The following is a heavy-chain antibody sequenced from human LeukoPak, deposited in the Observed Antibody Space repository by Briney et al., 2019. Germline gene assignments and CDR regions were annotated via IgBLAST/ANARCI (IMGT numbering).Heavy chain of an antibody. CDR2: ISAYNGNT. V-gene: IGHV1-18*01. J-gene: IGHJ6*03. CDR1: GYTFTSYG. D-gene: IGHD3-3*01. CDR3: ARSERTIFGVVSYYYYYMDV. Sequence: GASVKVSCKASGYTFTSYGISWVRQAPGQGLEWMGWISAYNGNTNYAQKLQGRVTMTTDTSTSTAYMELRSLRSDDTAVYYCARSERTIFGVVSYYYYYMDVWGKGTTVAVSS.